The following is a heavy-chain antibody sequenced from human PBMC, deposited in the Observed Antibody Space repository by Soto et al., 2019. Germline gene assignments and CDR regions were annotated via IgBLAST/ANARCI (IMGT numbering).Heavy chain of an antibody. CDR2: IIPIFGTA. D-gene: IGHD1-26*01. Sequence: VKVACKGAGDAFSSYAISWVRKDTGQGLEWMGGIIPIFGTANYAQKFQGRVTITADESTSTAYMELSSLRSEDTAVYYCASDRPTNSGSYQYYYYGMDVWGQGTTVTVSS. V-gene: IGHV1-69*13. J-gene: IGHJ6*02. CDR3: ASDRPTNSGSYQYYYYGMDV. CDR1: GDAFSSYA.